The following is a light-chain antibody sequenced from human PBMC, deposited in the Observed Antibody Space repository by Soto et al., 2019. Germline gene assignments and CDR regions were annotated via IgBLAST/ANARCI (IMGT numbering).Light chain of an antibody. Sequence: DIQMTQSPSSLSASVGDRVTITCRASQTIGTYLNWYQQTPGKAPKLLIYVASSLQSGVPSRFSGRGSWTDFTLTISSLQPEDFAAYYCQQSFTTPFTFGPGTKVDIK. CDR2: VAS. CDR3: QQSFTTPFT. J-gene: IGKJ3*01. CDR1: QTIGTY. V-gene: IGKV1-39*01.